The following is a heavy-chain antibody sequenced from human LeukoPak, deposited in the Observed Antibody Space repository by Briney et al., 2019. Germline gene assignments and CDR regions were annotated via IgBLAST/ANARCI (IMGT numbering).Heavy chain of an antibody. CDR2: LHSNGAFT. J-gene: IGHJ4*01. CDR3: ARFVVVTAGDY. V-gene: IGHV3-74*01. Sequence: GGSLRLSCSASGFTLSNYWMHWVRQAPGKGLVWVARLHSNGAFTTYADSVKGRSTISRDTAKNTLYLQMNSLRVEDTAVYYCARFVVVTAGDYWGQGTLVTVSS. D-gene: IGHD2-21*02. CDR1: GFTLSNYW.